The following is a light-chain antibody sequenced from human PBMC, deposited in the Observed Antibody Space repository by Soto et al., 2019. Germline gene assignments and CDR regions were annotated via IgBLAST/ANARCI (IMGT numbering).Light chain of an antibody. Sequence: EIVMTQSPLSLPVTPGEPASISCRSSQSLLHYNGFNYLDWYLQKPGQSPQLLIYLGSNRASGVPDRFSGSGSGTDFALKISRVEAEDVGVYYCMQSLQSPRTFGQGTNLAIK. J-gene: IGKJ2*02. CDR2: LGS. CDR1: QSLLHYNGFNY. CDR3: MQSLQSPRT. V-gene: IGKV2-28*01.